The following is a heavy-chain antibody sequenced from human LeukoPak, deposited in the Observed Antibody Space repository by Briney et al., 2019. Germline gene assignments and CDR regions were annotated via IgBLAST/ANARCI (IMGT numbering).Heavy chain of an antibody. V-gene: IGHV4-34*01. Sequence: SETLSLTCAVYGGSFSDYFWSWIRQPPGKGLEWIGEINHTGSTNYNPSLKSRVTISLDTSKNQFSLKLRSVTAADTAVYYCARDVVAARGSFDYWGQGTLVTVSS. CDR1: GGSFSDYF. J-gene: IGHJ4*02. CDR3: ARDVVAARGSFDY. CDR2: INHTGST. D-gene: IGHD2-2*01.